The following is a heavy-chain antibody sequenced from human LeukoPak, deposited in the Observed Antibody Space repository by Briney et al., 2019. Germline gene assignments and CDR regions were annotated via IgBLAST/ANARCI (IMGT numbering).Heavy chain of an antibody. CDR1: GFTFSSYG. Sequence: GGSLRLPCAASGFTFSSYGMHWVRQAPGKGLEWVAVISYDGSNKYYADSVKGRFTISRDNSKNTLYLQMNSLRAEDTAVYYCAKAGYCTNGVCQNFDYWGQGTLVTVSS. CDR3: AKAGYCTNGVCQNFDY. J-gene: IGHJ4*02. CDR2: ISYDGSNK. D-gene: IGHD2-8*01. V-gene: IGHV3-30*18.